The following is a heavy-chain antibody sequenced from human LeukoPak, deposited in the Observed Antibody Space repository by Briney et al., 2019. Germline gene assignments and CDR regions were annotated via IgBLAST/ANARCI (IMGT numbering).Heavy chain of an antibody. Sequence: GGSLRLSCAASGFTFNNFAMSWVRQAPGKGLEWLSAMTGPADTTYYAESVKGRFTISSDYSKSMVFLQMNSLRVEDTAIYYCAKGAEIDHWGQGTLVTVSS. CDR2: MTGPADTT. CDR1: GFTFNNFA. J-gene: IGHJ4*02. V-gene: IGHV3-23*01. D-gene: IGHD3-16*01. CDR3: AKGAEIDH.